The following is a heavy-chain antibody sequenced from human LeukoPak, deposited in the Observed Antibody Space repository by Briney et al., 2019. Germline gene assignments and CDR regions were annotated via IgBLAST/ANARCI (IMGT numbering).Heavy chain of an antibody. CDR2: ISSSSSYI. Sequence: GGSLRLSCAASGFTFSSYSMNWVRQAPGKGLEWVSSISSSSSYIYYADSVKGRFTISRDNAKNSLYLQMNSLRAEDTAVYYCARDTVKSLPAASWFDPWGQGTLVTVSS. D-gene: IGHD2-2*01. V-gene: IGHV3-21*01. CDR3: ARDTVKSLPAASWFDP. J-gene: IGHJ5*02. CDR1: GFTFSSYS.